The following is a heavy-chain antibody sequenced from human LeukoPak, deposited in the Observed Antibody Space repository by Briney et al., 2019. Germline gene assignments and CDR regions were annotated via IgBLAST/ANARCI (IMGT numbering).Heavy chain of an antibody. CDR1: GYTFTGYY. CDR2: INPNSGGT. Sequence: ASVKVSCKASGYTFTGYYMHWVRQAPGQGLEWMGWINPNSGGTNYAQKFQGRVTMTRDTSISTAYMELSRLRSDDTAVYYCAREGGLGYCSSTSCYTGASDIWGQGTMVTVSS. CDR3: AREGGLGYCSSTSCYTGASDI. J-gene: IGHJ3*02. V-gene: IGHV1-2*02. D-gene: IGHD2-2*02.